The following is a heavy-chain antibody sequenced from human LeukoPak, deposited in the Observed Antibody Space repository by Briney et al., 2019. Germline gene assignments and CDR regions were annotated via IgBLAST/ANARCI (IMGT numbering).Heavy chain of an antibody. J-gene: IGHJ4*02. D-gene: IGHD3-22*01. CDR2: FNPGDSAT. CDR1: GYIFTSYC. Sequence: GKPLQISSKCSGYIFTSYCIGCLRRLPGKDLEWMGIFNPGDSATRYSPSFQDQVTISADTSISTASLQRSSLTASDTAMYYRAGQLPVFDSQELGDYWGRGTVVSVSS. CDR3: AGQLPVFDSQELGDY. V-gene: IGHV5-51*01.